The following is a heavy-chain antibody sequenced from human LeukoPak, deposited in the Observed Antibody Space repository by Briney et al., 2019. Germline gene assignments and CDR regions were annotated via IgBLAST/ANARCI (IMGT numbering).Heavy chain of an antibody. CDR1: GFTFSSYG. CDR2: ISYDGSNK. D-gene: IGHD3-9*01. J-gene: IGHJ4*02. Sequence: GRSLRLSCAASGFTFSSYGMHWVRQAPGKGLEWVAVISYDGSNKYYADSVKGRFTISRDNSKNTLYLQMNSLRAEDTAVYYCARVSYDILTGYSYIDYWGQGTLVTVSS. CDR3: ARVSYDILTGYSYIDY. V-gene: IGHV3-30*03.